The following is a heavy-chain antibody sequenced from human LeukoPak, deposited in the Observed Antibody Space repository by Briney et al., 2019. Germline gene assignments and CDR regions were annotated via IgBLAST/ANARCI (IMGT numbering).Heavy chain of an antibody. J-gene: IGHJ3*01. CDR1: GFTFDDYA. CDR3: AKPDYYDSSGYYPPG. Sequence: PGGSLRLSCAASGFTFDDYAMHWVWQAPGKGLEWVSGISWNSGSIGYADSVKGRLTISRDNAKNSLYLQMNSLRAEDTALYYCAKPDYYDSSGYYPPGWGQGTMVTVSS. D-gene: IGHD3-22*01. V-gene: IGHV3-9*01. CDR2: ISWNSGSI.